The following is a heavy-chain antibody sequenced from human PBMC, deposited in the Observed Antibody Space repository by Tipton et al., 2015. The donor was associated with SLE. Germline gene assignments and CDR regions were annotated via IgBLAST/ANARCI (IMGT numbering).Heavy chain of an antibody. J-gene: IGHJ4*02. CDR1: GFNLSDYY. D-gene: IGHD4/OR15-4a*01. CDR3: ARDVPLWWALDY. V-gene: IGHV3-11*04. Sequence: SLRLSCAVSGFNLSDYYMTWIRQAPGKGLEWVSYISRSGSITYYADSVKGRFTISRDNAKNSLYLQMNSLRAEDTAVYYCARDVPLWWALDYWGQGTLVTVSS. CDR2: ISRSGSIT.